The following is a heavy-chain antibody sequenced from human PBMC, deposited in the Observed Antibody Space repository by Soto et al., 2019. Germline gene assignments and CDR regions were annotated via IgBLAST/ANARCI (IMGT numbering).Heavy chain of an antibody. J-gene: IGHJ6*03. CDR2: INAGNGNT. CDR1: GYTLTSYA. CDR3: ARKAVAGHYYYYYMDV. D-gene: IGHD6-19*01. Sequence: ASVKGSCKASGYTLTSYAMHWVRQAPGQRLEWMGWINAGNGNTKYSQKFQGRVTITRDTSASTAYMELSSLRSEDTAVYYCARKAVAGHYYYYYMDVWGKGTTVTVSS. V-gene: IGHV1-3*01.